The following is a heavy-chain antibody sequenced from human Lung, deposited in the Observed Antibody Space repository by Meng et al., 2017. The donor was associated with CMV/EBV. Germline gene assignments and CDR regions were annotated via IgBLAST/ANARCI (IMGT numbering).Heavy chain of an antibody. CDR3: AREFCSSSSCYPPDV. D-gene: IGHD2-2*01. CDR1: GFTFSSYS. V-gene: IGHV3-21*01. CDR2: ISSRSSYI. J-gene: IGHJ6*02. Sequence: LSLTCAASGFTFSSYSINWVRQAPGKGLEWVSSISSRSSYIYYADSVKGRFTISRDNAKNSLYLQMNSLRAEDTAVYYCAREFCSSSSCYPPDVWGQETTVTVSS.